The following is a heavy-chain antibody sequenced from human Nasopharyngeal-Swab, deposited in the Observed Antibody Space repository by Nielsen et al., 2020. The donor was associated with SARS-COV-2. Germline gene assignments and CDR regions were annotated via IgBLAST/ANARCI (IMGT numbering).Heavy chain of an antibody. CDR3: AKSYYDFWSGYYSGYWYFDL. D-gene: IGHD3-3*01. J-gene: IGHJ2*01. CDR2: ISGSGGST. Sequence: GGSLRLSCAASGFTFSTYAMSWVRQAPGEGLEWVSAISGSGGSTYYADSVKGRFTISRDNSKNTLYLQMNSLRGEDTAVYYCAKSYYDFWSGYYSGYWYFDLWGRGTLVTVSS. V-gene: IGHV3-23*01. CDR1: GFTFSTYA.